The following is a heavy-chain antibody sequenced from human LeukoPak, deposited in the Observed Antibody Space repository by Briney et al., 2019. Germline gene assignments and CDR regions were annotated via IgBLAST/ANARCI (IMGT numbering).Heavy chain of an antibody. CDR1: GYTFTNYG. CDR3: ARGGVTNRLDS. J-gene: IGHJ5*01. D-gene: IGHD3-10*01. Sequence: ASVKVPCKASGYTFTNYGISWVRQAPGQGLEWMGWISTYSGNTNYARNLQGRVTLTTDTSTTTAYMELRSLRSDDTAVYYCARGGVTNRLDSWGQGTLVTVSS. V-gene: IGHV1-18*01. CDR2: ISTYSGNT.